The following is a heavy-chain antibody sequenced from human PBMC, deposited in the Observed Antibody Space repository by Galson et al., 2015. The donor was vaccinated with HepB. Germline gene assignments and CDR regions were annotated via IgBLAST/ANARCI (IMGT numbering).Heavy chain of an antibody. CDR2: ITRSGGNT. Sequence: SLRLSCAASGFTFTRYAMTWVRQAPGKGLEWVSSITRSGGNTYYTDAVKGRFTISRDNSKNTLSLQLNSLRVEDTAVYYCAKDGIMVASNPYHFHYWGQGTLVTVSS. CDR1: GFTFTRYA. D-gene: IGHD2-15*01. CDR3: AKDGIMVASNPYHFHY. V-gene: IGHV3-23*01. J-gene: IGHJ4*02.